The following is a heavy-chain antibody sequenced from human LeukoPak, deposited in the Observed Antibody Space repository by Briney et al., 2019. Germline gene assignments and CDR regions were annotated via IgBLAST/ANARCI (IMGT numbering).Heavy chain of an antibody. CDR2: ISSSSSTI. D-gene: IGHD3-22*01. J-gene: IGHJ4*02. Sequence: GGSLRLSCAASGFTFSSYSMNWVRQAPGRGLEWVSYISSSSSTIYYADSVKGRFTISRDNAKNSLYLQMNSLRAEDTAVYYCARDQDYYDSSGLSYYFDYWGQGTLVTVSS. CDR3: ARDQDYYDSSGLSYYFDY. CDR1: GFTFSSYS. V-gene: IGHV3-48*04.